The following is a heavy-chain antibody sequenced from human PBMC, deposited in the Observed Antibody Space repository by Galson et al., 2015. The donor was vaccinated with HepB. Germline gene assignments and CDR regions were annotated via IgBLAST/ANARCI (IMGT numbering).Heavy chain of an antibody. V-gene: IGHV3-30*04. D-gene: IGHD4-17*01. CDR1: GFRFSAHA. CDR3: VREKDGDSDDF. CDR2: ILSDGGRQ. Sequence: SLRLSCAASGFRFSAHAMHWVRQAPGKGLEWVAIILSDGGRQYYADSVEGRFTISRDNSKNTLDLQMDSLKPEDTGMYYCVREKDGDSDDFGGQGALVTVSS. J-gene: IGHJ4*02.